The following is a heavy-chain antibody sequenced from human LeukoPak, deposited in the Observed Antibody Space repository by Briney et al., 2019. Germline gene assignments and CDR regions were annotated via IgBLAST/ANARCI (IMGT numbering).Heavy chain of an antibody. J-gene: IGHJ4*02. V-gene: IGHV3-7*01. CDR1: GFTFSDYW. Sequence: GGSLRLSCTASGFTFSDYWMTWVRQAPGKGLEWVANIREDGSDKYYVDSVKDRFTISRDNAKKSLYLQMNSLRAEDTAMYYCARAGVYSSSSATYWGQGTLVTVSS. CDR3: ARAGVYSSSSATY. CDR2: IREDGSDK. D-gene: IGHD6-6*01.